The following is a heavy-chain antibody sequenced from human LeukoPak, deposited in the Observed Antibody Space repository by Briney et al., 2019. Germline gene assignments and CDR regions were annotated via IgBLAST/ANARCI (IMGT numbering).Heavy chain of an antibody. J-gene: IGHJ4*02. V-gene: IGHV3-23*01. Sequence: GGSLRLSCAASGFTFSSYAMSWVRQAPWKGLEWVSAISGSVGSTYYADSVKGRFTISRDNSKNTLSLQMNSLRAEDTAVYYCATRGTYYLPHDYWGQGTLVTVSS. D-gene: IGHD1-26*01. CDR3: ATRGTYYLPHDY. CDR1: GFTFSSYA. CDR2: ISGSVGST.